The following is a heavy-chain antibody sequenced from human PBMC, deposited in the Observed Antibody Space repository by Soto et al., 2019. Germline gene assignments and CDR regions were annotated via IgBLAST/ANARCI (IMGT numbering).Heavy chain of an antibody. Sequence: GGSLRLSCVASGFTFSSYGMHWVRQAPGKGLEWVAIISYDGSNTYYADTVKGRFTISRDNSKNTLYLQMNSLRAEDTSVYYCAKEGGLSGSYYISSSYYFDYWGQGTLVTVSS. CDR3: AKEGGLSGSYYISSSYYFDY. J-gene: IGHJ4*02. CDR1: GFTFSSYG. CDR2: ISYDGSNT. D-gene: IGHD1-26*01. V-gene: IGHV3-30*18.